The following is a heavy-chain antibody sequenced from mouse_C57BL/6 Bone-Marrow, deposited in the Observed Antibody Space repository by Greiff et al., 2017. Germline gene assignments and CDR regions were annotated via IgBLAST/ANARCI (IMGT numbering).Heavy chain of an antibody. Sequence: EVQLQQSGAELVRPGASVKLSCTASGFNIKDYYMHWVKQRPEQGLEWIGRIDPEDGDTEYAPKFQGKATMTADTSSNTAYLQLSLLTSEDTAVYYCTTRGIWRGFAYWGQGTLVTVSA. CDR2: IDPEDGDT. D-gene: IGHD1-1*02. CDR3: TTRGIWRGFAY. CDR1: GFNIKDYY. J-gene: IGHJ3*01. V-gene: IGHV14-1*01.